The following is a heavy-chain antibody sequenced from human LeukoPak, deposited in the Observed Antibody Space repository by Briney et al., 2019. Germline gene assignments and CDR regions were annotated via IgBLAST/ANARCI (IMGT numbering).Heavy chain of an antibody. D-gene: IGHD5-24*01. CDR3: ANLVEMSGH. V-gene: IGHV3-30*18. CDR2: ISYDGSNK. CDR1: GFTFSSYG. J-gene: IGHJ4*02. Sequence: GGSLRLSCAASGFTFSSYGMHWVRQAPGKGLEWVAVISYDGSNKYYADSVKGRFTISRDNSKNTLYLQMNSLRAEDTAVYYCANLVEMSGHWGQGTLVTVSS.